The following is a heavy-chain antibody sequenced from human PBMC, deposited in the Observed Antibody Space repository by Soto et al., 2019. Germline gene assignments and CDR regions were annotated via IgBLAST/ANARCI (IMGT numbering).Heavy chain of an antibody. CDR2: ISAHNGNT. J-gene: IGHJ4*02. CDR3: ARGRYGDY. D-gene: IGHD1-1*01. V-gene: IGHV1-18*01. CDR1: GYAFTTYG. Sequence: QVHLVQSGAEVKKPGASVKVSCMGSGYAFTTYGITWVRQAPGQGLEWMGWISAHNGNTNYAQKLQGRVTVTRDTSTSTAYMELRSLGSDDTAVYFCARGRYGDYWGQGALVTVS.